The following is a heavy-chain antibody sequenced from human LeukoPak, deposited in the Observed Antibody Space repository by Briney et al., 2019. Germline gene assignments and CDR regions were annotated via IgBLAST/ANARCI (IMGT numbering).Heavy chain of an antibody. V-gene: IGHV1-24*01. Sequence: ASVNVSCKVSGYTLTELSMHWVRQAPGKGLEWMGGFDPEDGETIYAQKFQGRVTMTEDTSTDTAYMELSSLRSEDTAVYYCATGWEYSSSSGSKDYWGQGTLVTVSS. D-gene: IGHD6-6*01. CDR3: ATGWEYSSSSGSKDY. CDR2: FDPEDGET. J-gene: IGHJ4*02. CDR1: GYTLTELS.